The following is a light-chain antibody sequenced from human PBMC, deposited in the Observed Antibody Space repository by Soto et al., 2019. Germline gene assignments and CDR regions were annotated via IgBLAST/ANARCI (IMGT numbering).Light chain of an antibody. Sequence: EIVTTQSPATLSVSPGERATLTCRASQSVSSNLAWHQQKPGQAPRILMYDASTRATGIPARFSGSGSGTEFTLTISSLQSEDFAVYYCQQYHNWPITFGQGTRLEI. V-gene: IGKV3-15*01. CDR2: DAS. CDR3: QQYHNWPIT. CDR1: QSVSSN. J-gene: IGKJ5*01.